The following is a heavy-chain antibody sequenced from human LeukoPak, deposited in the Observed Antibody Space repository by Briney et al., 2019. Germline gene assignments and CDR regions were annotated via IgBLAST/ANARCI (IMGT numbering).Heavy chain of an antibody. CDR3: ARDPQYCSGGSCPLDY. J-gene: IGHJ4*02. CDR1: GYTFTTYG. Sequence: ASVKVSCKASGYTFTTYGITWVRQAPGQGLEWMGWISPYNGNTNYAQKFQGRVTITADESTSTAYMELSSLRSEDTAVYYCARDPQYCSGGSCPLDYWGQGTLVTVSS. CDR2: ISPYNGNT. V-gene: IGHV1-18*01. D-gene: IGHD2-15*01.